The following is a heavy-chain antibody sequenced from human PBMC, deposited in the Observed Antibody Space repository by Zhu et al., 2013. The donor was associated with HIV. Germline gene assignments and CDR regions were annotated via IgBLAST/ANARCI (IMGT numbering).Heavy chain of an antibody. CDR1: GYTFTGYY. CDR2: INPNSDGT. CDR3: AREYYSDGSGYFPFDY. Sequence: QVQLVQSGAEVKKPGASVKVSCKASGYTFTGYYIHWVRQAPGQGLEWMGWINPNSDGTKSAQKFQGRVTMTRDTSINTAYMELSRLRSDDTAVYYCAREYYSDGSGYFPFDYWAREPWSPSPQ. J-gene: IGHJ4*02. V-gene: IGHV1-2*02. D-gene: IGHD3-22*01.